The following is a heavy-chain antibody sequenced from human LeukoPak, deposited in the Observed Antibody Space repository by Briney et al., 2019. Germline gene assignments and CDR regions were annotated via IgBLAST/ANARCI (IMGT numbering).Heavy chain of an antibody. D-gene: IGHD5-18*01. CDR3: ARVGYSYVINDWSRTGLGAYPTKYYYHMDV. J-gene: IGHJ6*03. CDR1: GGSFSGYY. Sequence: SETLSLTCAVYGGSFSGYYWSWIRQPPGKGLEWIGEINHSGSTNYNPSLKSRVTISGDTSKNQFSLKLSSVAAADTAVYFCARVGYSYVINDWSRTGLGAYPTKYYYHMDVWGKGTTVTVSS. CDR2: INHSGST. V-gene: IGHV4-34*01.